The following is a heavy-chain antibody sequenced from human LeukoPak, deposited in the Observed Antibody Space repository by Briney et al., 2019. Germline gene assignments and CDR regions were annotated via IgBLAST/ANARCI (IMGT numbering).Heavy chain of an antibody. CDR2: ISSSSHYT. V-gene: IGHV3-11*05. J-gene: IGHJ4*02. CDR1: GFTFSNRY. CDR3: VTETTEGAKDY. Sequence: GGSLRLSCAASGFTFSNRYMGWVRKAPGKGLAWVSYISSSSHYTNYEASVRGRFIISRDNARDSVYLQMNSLRVEDTAMYYCVTETTEGAKDYWGQGTLVTVSS. D-gene: IGHD1-14*01.